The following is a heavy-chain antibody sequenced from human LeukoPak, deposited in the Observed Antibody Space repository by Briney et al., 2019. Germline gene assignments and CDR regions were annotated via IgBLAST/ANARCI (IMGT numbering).Heavy chain of an antibody. CDR2: VNGYNGNT. J-gene: IGHJ5*02. CDR3: SRGDWFDP. CDR1: GYTFTSYD. Sequence: ASVKVSCKASGYTFTSYDINWVRQAPGQGGEWMGWVNGYNGNTNYAQKFEGRVAMTTDTSSSTAYMELRSLRSDDTAIYYCSRGDWFDPWGQGTLVTVSS. D-gene: IGHD2-21*01. V-gene: IGHV1-18*01.